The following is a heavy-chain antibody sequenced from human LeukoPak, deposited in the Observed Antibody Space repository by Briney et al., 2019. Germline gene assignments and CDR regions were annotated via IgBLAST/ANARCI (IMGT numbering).Heavy chain of an antibody. J-gene: IGHJ4*02. Sequence: PGGSLRLSCAASGISFSSHGMHCVRQAPGKGLEWVAVIWYDGSNIYYADSVKGRFTISRDNSKNTLYLQMNSLRAEDTALYYCARARNDYDSNGFSLLDYWGQGTLVTVSS. CDR3: ARARNDYDSNGFSLLDY. V-gene: IGHV3-33*01. CDR2: IWYDGSNI. D-gene: IGHD3-22*01. CDR1: GISFSSHG.